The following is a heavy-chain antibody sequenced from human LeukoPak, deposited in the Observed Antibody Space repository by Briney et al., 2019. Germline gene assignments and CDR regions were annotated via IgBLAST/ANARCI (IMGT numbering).Heavy chain of an antibody. CDR3: ARDPRAGWSYFNLYYFDY. CDR1: GFTFSDYY. CDR2: ISSSGSTI. Sequence: GGSLRLSCAASGFTFSDYYMSWIRQAPGKGLEWVSYISSSGSTIYYADSVKGRLTISRDNAKNSLYLQMNSLRAEDTAVYYCARDPRAGWSYFNLYYFDYWGQGTLVTVSS. D-gene: IGHD1-26*01. J-gene: IGHJ4*02. V-gene: IGHV3-11*01.